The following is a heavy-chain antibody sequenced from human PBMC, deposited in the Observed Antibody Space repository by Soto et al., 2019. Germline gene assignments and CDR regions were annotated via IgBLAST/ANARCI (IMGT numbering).Heavy chain of an antibody. J-gene: IGHJ6*02. V-gene: IGHV3-30*18. CDR3: AKDFGDYDMDV. CDR1: GFTFTSYG. Sequence: QVQLVESGGGVVQPGGSLRLSCAASGFTFTSYGMHWVRQAPGKGLEWVALISYDGSNKYYADSVKGRSTISRDNSKNTLYLQMNSLRAEDTAVYYCAKDFGDYDMDVWGQGTTVTVSS. CDR2: ISYDGSNK. D-gene: IGHD3-10*01.